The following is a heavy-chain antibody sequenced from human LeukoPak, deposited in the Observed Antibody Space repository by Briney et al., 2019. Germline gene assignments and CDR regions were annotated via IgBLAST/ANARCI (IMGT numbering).Heavy chain of an antibody. D-gene: IGHD1-26*01. CDR2: IYYSGST. CDR1: GGSISSSSYY. J-gene: IGHJ4*02. Sequence: SETLSLTCTVSGGSISSSSYYWGWIRQPPGKGLEWIGSIYYSGSTYYNPSLKSRVTISVDTSKNQFSLKLSSVTAADTAVYYCARTRDLGPDYWGQGTLVTVSS. CDR3: ARTRDLGPDY. V-gene: IGHV4-39*01.